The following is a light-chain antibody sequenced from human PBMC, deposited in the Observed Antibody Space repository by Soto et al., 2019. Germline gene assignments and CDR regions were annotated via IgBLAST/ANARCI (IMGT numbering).Light chain of an antibody. V-gene: IGKV3-11*01. CDR1: QSVSSY. Sequence: EIVLTQSPATLSLSPGERATLSCRASQSVSSYLAWYQQKPGQAPRLLIYDAYNRATGIPARFSGSGSGTDFTLTISRLEPEDFAVYYYQQRSSWPAYTFGQGAKLE. J-gene: IGKJ2*01. CDR2: DAY. CDR3: QQRSSWPAYT.